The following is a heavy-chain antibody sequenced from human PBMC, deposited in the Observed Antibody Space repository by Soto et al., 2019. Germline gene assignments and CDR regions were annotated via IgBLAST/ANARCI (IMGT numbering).Heavy chain of an antibody. V-gene: IGHV3-43*01. CDR3: AKDMSNFWSGSHYYGMDV. J-gene: IGHJ6*02. Sequence: GGSLRLSCAASGFTFDDYTMHWVRQAPGKGLEWVSLISWDGGSTYYADSVKGRFTISRDNSKNSLYLQMNSLRTEDTALYYCAKDMSNFWSGSHYYGMDVWGQGTTVTVSS. CDR1: GFTFDDYT. D-gene: IGHD3-3*01. CDR2: ISWDGGST.